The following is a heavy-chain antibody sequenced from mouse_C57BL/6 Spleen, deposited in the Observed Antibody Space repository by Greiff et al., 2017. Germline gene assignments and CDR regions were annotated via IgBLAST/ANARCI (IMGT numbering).Heavy chain of an antibody. CDR2: ISSGSSTI. CDR3: ARNDGSSQGYFDV. Sequence: EVKLMESGGGLVKPGGSLKLSCAASGFTFSDYGMHWVRQAPEKGLEWVAYISSGSSTIYYADTVKGRFTISRDNAKNTLYLQMTSLRSEDTAMYYCARNDGSSQGYFDVWGTGTTVTVSS. D-gene: IGHD1-1*01. CDR1: GFTFSDYG. V-gene: IGHV5-17*01. J-gene: IGHJ1*03.